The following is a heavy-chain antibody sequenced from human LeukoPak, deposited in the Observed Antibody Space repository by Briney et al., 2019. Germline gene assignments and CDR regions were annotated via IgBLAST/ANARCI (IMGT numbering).Heavy chain of an antibody. CDR2: INPHSGGT. J-gene: IGHJ4*02. V-gene: IGHV1-2*02. CDR3: AREIPCSSSSCLDY. CDR1: GYTFTAYY. Sequence: ASVKVSCKASGYTFTAYYMHWVRQAPGQGLEWMGWINPHSGGTNFAQKFQGRVTMTRDTSITTAHMELSRLTSDDTAMYYCAREIPCSSSSCLDYWGQGTLVTVSS. D-gene: IGHD2-2*01.